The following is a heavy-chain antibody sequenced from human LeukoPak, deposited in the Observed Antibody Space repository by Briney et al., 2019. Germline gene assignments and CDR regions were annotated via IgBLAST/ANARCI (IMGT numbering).Heavy chain of an antibody. CDR3: AKETYSSLVY. D-gene: IGHD6-13*01. V-gene: IGHV3-30*02. Sequence: PGGSLRLSCAASGFTFSTSGMHWVRQAPGKGLEWVAFIRFDGTNKYYADSVKGRFTISRDNSKNTVHLQMNSLRGEDTAVYYCAKETYSSLVYWGQGTLVTVSS. J-gene: IGHJ4*02. CDR2: IRFDGTNK. CDR1: GFTFSTSG.